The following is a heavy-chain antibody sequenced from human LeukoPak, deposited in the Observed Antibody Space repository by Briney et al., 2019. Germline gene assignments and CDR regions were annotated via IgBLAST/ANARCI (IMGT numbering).Heavy chain of an antibody. CDR1: EFTFSSYA. V-gene: IGHV3-30-3*01. CDR3: ARGVGYSSSSASGS. J-gene: IGHJ5*02. CDR2: ISYDGTNK. Sequence: GGSLRLSCEASEFTFSSYAMHWVRQAPGKGLEWVAVISYDGTNKYADSVKGRFTISRDNSKNTLYLQMNSLRAEDTAMYYCARGVGYSSSSASGSWGQGTLVTVSS. D-gene: IGHD6-6*01.